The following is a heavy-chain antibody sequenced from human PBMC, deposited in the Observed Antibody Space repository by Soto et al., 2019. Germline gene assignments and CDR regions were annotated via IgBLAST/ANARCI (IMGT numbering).Heavy chain of an antibody. CDR1: GGSISSSSYY. CDR3: ARHSGYGYGYVAY. CDR2: IYYSGST. J-gene: IGHJ4*02. V-gene: IGHV4-39*01. D-gene: IGHD5-18*01. Sequence: SETLSLTCTVSGGSISSSSYYWGWIRQPPGKGLEWIGSIYYSGSTYYNPSLKSRVTISVDTSKNQFSLKLSSVTAADTAVYYCARHSGYGYGYVAYWGQGTLVTVSS.